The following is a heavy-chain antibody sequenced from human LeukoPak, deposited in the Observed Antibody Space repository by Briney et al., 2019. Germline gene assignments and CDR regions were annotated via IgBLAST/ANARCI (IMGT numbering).Heavy chain of an antibody. D-gene: IGHD2-2*01. Sequence: SSVKVSCKASGGTFSSYAISWVRQAPGQGLEWMGRIIPIFGTANYAQKFQGRVTITTDESASTAYMELSSLRSEDTAVYYCARSLVRAGPAGYWGQGTLVTVSS. CDR1: GGTFSSYA. CDR2: IIPIFGTA. V-gene: IGHV1-69*05. CDR3: ARSLVRAGPAGY. J-gene: IGHJ4*02.